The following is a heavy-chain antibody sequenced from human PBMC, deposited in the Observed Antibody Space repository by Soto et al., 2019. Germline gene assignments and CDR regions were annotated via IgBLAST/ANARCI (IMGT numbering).Heavy chain of an antibody. Sequence: QLQLVQSGAEVKKPGASVKVSCKASGYTFSSYGINWVRQAPGQGLEWMGWISAYNGNTNYAQKLQGRVTMTTDTSTSIAYMELRSLTSDDTAVYYCAREVLSRGSAFDIWGQGTMVTVSS. CDR2: ISAYNGNT. V-gene: IGHV1-18*01. J-gene: IGHJ3*02. D-gene: IGHD3-10*01. CDR3: AREVLSRGSAFDI. CDR1: GYTFSSYG.